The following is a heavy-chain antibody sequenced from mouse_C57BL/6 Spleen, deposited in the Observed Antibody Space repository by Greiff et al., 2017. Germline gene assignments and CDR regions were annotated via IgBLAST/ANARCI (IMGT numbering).Heavy chain of an antibody. Sequence: QVQLKQSGAVLAKPGASVKLSCKASGYTFTSYWMHWVKQRPGQGLEWIGYINPSSGYTKYNQKFKDKATLTADKSSSTAYMQLSSLTYEDSAVXYCARDGNWDVDYRDYWGQGTTLTVSS. CDR3: ARDGNWDVDYRDY. V-gene: IGHV1-7*01. J-gene: IGHJ2*01. D-gene: IGHD4-1*01. CDR1: GYTFTSYW. CDR2: INPSSGYT.